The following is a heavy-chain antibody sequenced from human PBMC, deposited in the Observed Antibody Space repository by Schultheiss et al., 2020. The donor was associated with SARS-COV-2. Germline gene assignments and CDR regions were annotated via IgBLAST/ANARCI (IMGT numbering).Heavy chain of an antibody. CDR2: IWYDGSNK. Sequence: GGSLRLSCAASGFTFSSYAMHWVRQAPGKGLEWVAVIWYDGSNKYYADSVKGRFTISRDNSKNTLYLRMNSLRVEDTAVYYCARDGHSNRGVYGPFDYWGKGTLVTVSS. J-gene: IGHJ4*02. CDR1: GFTFSSYA. CDR3: ARDGHSNRGVYGPFDY. D-gene: IGHD3-10*01. V-gene: IGHV3-33*08.